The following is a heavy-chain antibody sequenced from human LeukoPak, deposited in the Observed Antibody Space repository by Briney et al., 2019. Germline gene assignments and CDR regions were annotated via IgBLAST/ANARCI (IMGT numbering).Heavy chain of an antibody. D-gene: IGHD2-2*01. Sequence: ASVKVSCKASGGTFSSYAISWVRQAPGQGLEWMGGIIPIFGTANYAQKFQGRVTITADESTSTAYMELSSLRSEDTAVYYCATGPHICSSISCYEWVDYYYYMDVWGKGTTVTVSS. V-gene: IGHV1-69*13. CDR2: IIPIFGTA. CDR1: GGTFSSYA. J-gene: IGHJ6*03. CDR3: ATGPHICSSISCYEWVDYYYYMDV.